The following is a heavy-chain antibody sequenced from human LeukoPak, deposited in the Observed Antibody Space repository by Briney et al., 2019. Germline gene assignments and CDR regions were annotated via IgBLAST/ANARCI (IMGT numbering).Heavy chain of an antibody. Sequence: GGSLRLSCAASGFTFSSDSMNWVRKAPGKGLEWVSSISSSSSYIYYADSVKGRFTISRDNAKNSLYLQMDSLRAEDTAVYYCARAHSSSLAWFDPWGQGTLVTVSS. CDR1: GFTFSSDS. J-gene: IGHJ5*02. CDR3: ARAHSSSLAWFDP. V-gene: IGHV3-21*01. CDR2: ISSSSSYI. D-gene: IGHD6-13*01.